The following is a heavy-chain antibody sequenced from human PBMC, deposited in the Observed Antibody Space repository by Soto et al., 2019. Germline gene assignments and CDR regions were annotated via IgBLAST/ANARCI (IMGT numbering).Heavy chain of an antibody. CDR3: ARRTTSRTKTFDI. Sequence: QLQMQESGPGLVKPSETLSLTCIVSGGSINNNAYYWNWIRQSPQKGLEWIGSIYYSGTTYYNPSLQSRITISIDKSRNQFSLKLGSVTAADTAVYFCARRTTSRTKTFDIWGQGTMVIVSS. D-gene: IGHD1-1*01. V-gene: IGHV4-39*01. J-gene: IGHJ3*02. CDR1: GGSINNNAYY. CDR2: IYYSGTT.